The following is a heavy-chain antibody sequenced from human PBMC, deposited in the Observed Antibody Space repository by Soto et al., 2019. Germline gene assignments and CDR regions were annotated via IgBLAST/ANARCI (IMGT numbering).Heavy chain of an antibody. CDR2: ISSSSSYI. Sequence: GGSLRLSCAASGFTFSSYSMNWVRQAPGKGLEWVSSISSSSSYIYYADSVKGRFTISRDNAKNSLYLQMNSLRAEDTAVYYCASDGWFATPRTEAFDIWGQGTMVTVSS. CDR3: ASDGWFATPRTEAFDI. D-gene: IGHD3-10*01. V-gene: IGHV3-21*01. CDR1: GFTFSSYS. J-gene: IGHJ3*02.